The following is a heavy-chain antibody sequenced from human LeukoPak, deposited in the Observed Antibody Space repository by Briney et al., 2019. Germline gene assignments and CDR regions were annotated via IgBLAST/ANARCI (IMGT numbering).Heavy chain of an antibody. Sequence: GGSLRLSCAASGFTFSRYTMSWVRQAPGKGLEWVSAISGSGGSTYYADSAKGRFTIPRDNSKNTLYLQMNSLRAEDTAVYYCAKETMIVVVNNWFDPWGQGTLVTVSS. CDR3: AKETMIVVVNNWFDP. D-gene: IGHD3-22*01. CDR1: GFTFSRYT. CDR2: ISGSGGST. J-gene: IGHJ5*02. V-gene: IGHV3-23*01.